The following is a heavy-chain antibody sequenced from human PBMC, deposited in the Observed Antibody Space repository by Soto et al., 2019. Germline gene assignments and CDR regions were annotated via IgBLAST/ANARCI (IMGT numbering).Heavy chain of an antibody. Sequence: GASVKVSCKAFGGTFSSYAICWVRQAPGQGLEWMGGIIPMFDSTNYAQKFQGRVTITADESTSTAFMELSSLRSDDTAVYYCARESGYDFLVFSVGMDVWGQGTTVTVSS. J-gene: IGHJ6*02. V-gene: IGHV1-69*13. CDR3: ARESGYDFLVFSVGMDV. CDR2: IIPMFDST. D-gene: IGHD5-12*01. CDR1: GGTFSSYA.